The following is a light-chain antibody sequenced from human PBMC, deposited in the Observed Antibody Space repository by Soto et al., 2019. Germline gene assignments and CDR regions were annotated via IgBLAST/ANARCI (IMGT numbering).Light chain of an antibody. CDR1: QSISSS. Sequence: ERLLTQLPPTLSVYPGERATLSCRASQSISSSLAWYQQKPGKAPRLLIYGASTRDTGIPDRFSGSGSGTDFTLTISRLEPEDFAVYYCQQYGSSPRTFGQGTKVDIK. CDR3: QQYGSSPRT. CDR2: GAS. V-gene: IGKV3-20*01. J-gene: IGKJ1*01.